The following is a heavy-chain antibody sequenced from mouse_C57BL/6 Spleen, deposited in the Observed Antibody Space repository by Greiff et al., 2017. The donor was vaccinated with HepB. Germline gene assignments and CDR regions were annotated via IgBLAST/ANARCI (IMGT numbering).Heavy chain of an antibody. CDR3: ARPGLGPYYCDY. D-gene: IGHD4-1*01. CDR1: GYTFTSYW. J-gene: IGHJ2*01. V-gene: IGHV1-64*01. CDR2: IHPNSGST. Sequence: QVQLQQPGAELVKPGASVKLSCKASGYTFTSYWMHWVKQRPGKGLEWSGMIHPNSGSTTYNEKFKSKATLTVDKSSSTAYMQLSSLTSEDSAVYYCARPGLGPYYCDYWGQGTTLTVSS.